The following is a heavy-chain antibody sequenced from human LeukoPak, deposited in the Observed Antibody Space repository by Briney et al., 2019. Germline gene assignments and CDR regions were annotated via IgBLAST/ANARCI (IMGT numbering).Heavy chain of an antibody. V-gene: IGHV1-69*01. CDR1: GGTFSSYA. Sequence: GASVTVSCTASGGTFSSYAISWVRQAPGQGLEWMGGIIPIFGTANYAQKFQGRVTITADESTSTAYMELSSLRSEDTAVYYCAGGYPASGGSPLQDYWGQGTLVTVSS. CDR3: AGGYPASGGSPLQDY. CDR2: IIPIFGTA. J-gene: IGHJ4*02. D-gene: IGHD2-15*01.